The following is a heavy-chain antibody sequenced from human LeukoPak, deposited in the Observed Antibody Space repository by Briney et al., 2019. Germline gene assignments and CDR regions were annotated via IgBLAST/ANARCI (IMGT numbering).Heavy chain of an antibody. CDR3: TTSDLGYCSGGSCYSGDY. CDR1: GFSFSNAW. CDR2: IKRKTGGGTT. D-gene: IGHD2-15*01. J-gene: IGHJ4*02. Sequence: GGSLRLSCAASGFSFSNAWMSWVRQAPGKGLEWVGRIKRKTGGGTTDYAAPVKGRFTISRHDSKNTLYLQMNSLKTEDTAVYYCTTSDLGYCSGGSCYSGDYWGQGTLVTVSS. V-gene: IGHV3-15*01.